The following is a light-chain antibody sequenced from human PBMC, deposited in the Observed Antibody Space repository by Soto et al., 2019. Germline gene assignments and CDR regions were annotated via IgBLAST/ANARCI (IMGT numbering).Light chain of an antibody. CDR1: QSVSNNY. Sequence: EIVLTQSPGTRSLSPGERATLSCRASQSVSNNYLAWYQQRPGQAPRLLIYGASSRATGIPDRFSGSGSGTDFTLTISRLEPEDFAVYYCLQYGGSPRTFGQGTKVEIK. CDR2: GAS. CDR3: LQYGGSPRT. J-gene: IGKJ1*01. V-gene: IGKV3-20*01.